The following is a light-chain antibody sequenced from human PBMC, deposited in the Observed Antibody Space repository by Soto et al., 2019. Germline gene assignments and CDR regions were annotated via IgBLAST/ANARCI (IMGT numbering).Light chain of an antibody. Sequence: QSALTQPASVSGSPGQSITISCTGTSSDVGGYNYVSWYQQDPGKAPKVMIYDVSNRPSGVSHRFSASKSGNTASLTISGLQADDEAYYCSSSYTSSTVYVFGTGTKVTVL. CDR2: DVS. CDR3: SSYTSSTVYV. J-gene: IGLJ1*01. CDR1: SSDVGGYNY. V-gene: IGLV2-14*01.